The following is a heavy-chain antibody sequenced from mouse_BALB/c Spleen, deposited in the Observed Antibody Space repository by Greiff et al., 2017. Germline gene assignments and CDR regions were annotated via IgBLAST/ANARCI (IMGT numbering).Heavy chain of an antibody. Sequence: EVQGVESGGGLVQPGGSRKLSCAASGFTFSSFGMHWVRQAPEKGLEWVAYISSGSSTIYYADTVKGRFTISRDNPKNTLFLQMTSLRSEDTAMYYCARSADNAMDYWGQGTSVTVSS. CDR2: ISSGSSTI. J-gene: IGHJ4*01. V-gene: IGHV5-17*02. CDR3: ARSADNAMDY. CDR1: GFTFSSFG.